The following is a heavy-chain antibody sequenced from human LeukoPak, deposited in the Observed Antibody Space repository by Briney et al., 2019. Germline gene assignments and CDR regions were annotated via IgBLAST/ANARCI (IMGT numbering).Heavy chain of an antibody. Sequence: SETLSLTCAVSGASVSTINYWWGWVRLPPGKGLEWIGEVCHSGSPNYTLSLKSRLTISVDKSKNQFSLQLSSVTAADTAVYYCARDRRGELFYPYSFDYWGQGTLATVSS. CDR1: GASVSTINYW. J-gene: IGHJ4*02. D-gene: IGHD3-10*01. V-gene: IGHV4-4*02. CDR2: VCHSGSP. CDR3: ARDRRGELFYPYSFDY.